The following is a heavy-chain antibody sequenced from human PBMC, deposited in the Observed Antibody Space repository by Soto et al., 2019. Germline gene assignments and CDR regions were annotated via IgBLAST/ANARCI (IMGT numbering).Heavy chain of an antibody. CDR1: GFVSTIYN. J-gene: IGHJ4*02. D-gene: IGHD3-10*01. CDR2: INAANGNT. Sequence: ASVKVSCKASGFVSTIYNFHWVRQAPGQSLEWMGRINAANGNTQYSQNFQGRVTFTSDASASTAFMELTNLRFEDKAMYYCATDYGSNWRLWGQGTLVTVSS. CDR3: ATDYGSNWRL. V-gene: IGHV1-3*01.